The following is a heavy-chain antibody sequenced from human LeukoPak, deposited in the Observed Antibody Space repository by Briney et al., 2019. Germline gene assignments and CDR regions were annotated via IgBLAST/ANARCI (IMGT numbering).Heavy chain of an antibody. Sequence: GGSLRLSCAASGFTVSSNYMSWVRQAPGKGLEWVSLIYSVGSTKYADSVKGRFTISRDNPKNTLYLQMNSLRAEDTAVYYCASGRYYFDYWGQGTLVTVSS. J-gene: IGHJ4*02. CDR1: GFTVSSNY. CDR2: IYSVGST. V-gene: IGHV3-53*01. CDR3: ASGRYYFDY.